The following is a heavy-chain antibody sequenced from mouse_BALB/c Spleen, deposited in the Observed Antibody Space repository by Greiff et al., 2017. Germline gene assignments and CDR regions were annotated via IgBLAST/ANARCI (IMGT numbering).Heavy chain of an antibody. D-gene: IGHD2-1*01. J-gene: IGHJ3*01. CDR3: AREGLGNSWFAY. CDR1: GYAFTNYL. Sequence: QVQLKESGAELVRPGTSVKVSCKASGYAFTNYLIEWVKQRPGQGLEWIGVINPGSGGTNYNEKFKGKATLTADKSSSTAYMQLSSLTSDDSAVYFCAREGLGNSWFAYWGQGTLVTVSA. V-gene: IGHV1-54*01. CDR2: INPGSGGT.